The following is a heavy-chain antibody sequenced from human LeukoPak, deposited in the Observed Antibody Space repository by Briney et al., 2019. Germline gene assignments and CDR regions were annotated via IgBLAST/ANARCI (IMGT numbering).Heavy chain of an antibody. Sequence: SETLSLTCTVSGGSISSYYWSWIRQPPGKGLEWIGYIYYSGSTNYTPSLKSRVTISVDTSKNQFSLKLSSVTAADTAVYYCAGYIVATKGWFDPWGQGTLVTVSS. J-gene: IGHJ5*02. CDR2: IYYSGST. V-gene: IGHV4-59*01. CDR1: GGSISSYY. D-gene: IGHD5-12*01. CDR3: AGYIVATKGWFDP.